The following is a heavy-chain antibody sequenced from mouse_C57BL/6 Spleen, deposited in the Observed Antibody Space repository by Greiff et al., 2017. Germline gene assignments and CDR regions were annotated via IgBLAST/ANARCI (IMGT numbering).Heavy chain of an antibody. CDR2: IYPGDGDT. CDR1: GYAFSSSW. V-gene: IGHV1-82*01. J-gene: IGHJ4*01. D-gene: IGHD1-1*01. Sequence: LVESGPELVKPGASVKISCKASGYAFSSSWMNWVKQRPGKGLEWIGRIYPGDGDTNYNGKFKGKATLTADKSSSTAYMQLSSLTSEDSAVYFCAREYYYGSSSYYAMDYWGQGTSVTVSS. CDR3: AREYYYGSSSYYAMDY.